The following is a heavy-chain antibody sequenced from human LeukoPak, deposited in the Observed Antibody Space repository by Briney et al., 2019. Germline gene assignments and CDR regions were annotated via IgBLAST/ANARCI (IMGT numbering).Heavy chain of an antibody. Sequence: SETLSLTCAVYGGSFSGYYWSWIRQPPGKGLEWIGEINHSGSTNYNPSLKSRATISVDTSKNQFSLKLSSVTAADTAVYYCARQKERITIFGVVIPYYFDYWGQGTLVTVSS. CDR1: GGSFSGYY. CDR3: ARQKERITIFGVVIPYYFDY. D-gene: IGHD3-3*01. V-gene: IGHV4-34*01. J-gene: IGHJ4*02. CDR2: INHSGST.